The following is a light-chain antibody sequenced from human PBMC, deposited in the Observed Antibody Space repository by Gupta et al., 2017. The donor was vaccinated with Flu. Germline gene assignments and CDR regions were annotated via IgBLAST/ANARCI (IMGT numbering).Light chain of an antibody. CDR3: NSRNGDQWV. Sequence: GKTGRITCPGGGVRSNCGSWDQQKPRQDHILVMYFKGNRTSGIPDRFSGYNSGNTASLTLTGTQAEDEDDYYLNSRNGDQWVFGGGTKLTVL. CDR1: GVRSNC. J-gene: IGLJ3*02. V-gene: IGLV3-19*01. CDR2: FKG.